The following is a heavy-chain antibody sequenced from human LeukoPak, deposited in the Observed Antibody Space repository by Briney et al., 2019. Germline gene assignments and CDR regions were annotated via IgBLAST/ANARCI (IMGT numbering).Heavy chain of an antibody. J-gene: IGHJ4*02. D-gene: IGHD3-3*01. Sequence: ISAYNGNTNYAQKLQGRVTMTTDTSTSTAYMELRSLRSDDTAVYYCARATDDFWSGRHFDYWGQGTLVTVSS. V-gene: IGHV1-18*01. CDR2: ISAYNGNT. CDR3: ARATDDFWSGRHFDY.